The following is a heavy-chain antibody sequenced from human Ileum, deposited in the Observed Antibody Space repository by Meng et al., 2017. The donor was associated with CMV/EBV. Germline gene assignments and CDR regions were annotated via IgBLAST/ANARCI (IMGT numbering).Heavy chain of an antibody. CDR3: QPGASRPPTRYYGVGV. Sequence: GGSLRLSCAASGFTFSSYWMSWVRQAPGKGLEWVANIKQDGSEKYYVDSVKGRFTISRDNAKNSLYLQMNSLRAEDTAVYYCQPGASRPPTRYYGVGVWGQGTTVTVSS. CDR1: GFTFSSYW. V-gene: IGHV3-7*01. D-gene: IGHD1-14*01. CDR2: IKQDGSEK. J-gene: IGHJ6*02.